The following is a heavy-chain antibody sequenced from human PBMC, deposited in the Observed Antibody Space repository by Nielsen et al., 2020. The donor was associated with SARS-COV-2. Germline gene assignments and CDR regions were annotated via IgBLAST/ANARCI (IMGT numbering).Heavy chain of an antibody. J-gene: IGHJ4*02. Sequence: GKSLKISCAASGFTFSSHWMSWVRQAPGKGLEWLANIKHDGSEQYYVDSVKGRFTISRDNAKNLLYLQMNSLRDDDTAVYYCARDSYIVPTNYYFDYWGQGALVTVSS. CDR1: GFTFSSHW. CDR2: IKHDGSEQ. V-gene: IGHV3-7*01. D-gene: IGHD5-12*01. CDR3: ARDSYIVPTNYYFDY.